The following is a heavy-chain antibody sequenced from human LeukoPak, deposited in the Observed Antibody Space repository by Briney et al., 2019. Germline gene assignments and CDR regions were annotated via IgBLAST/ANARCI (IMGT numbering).Heavy chain of an antibody. CDR2: INHSGST. CDR3: ARGLPTGTASDY. Sequence: SETLSLTCAAYGGSFSGYYWSWIRQPPGKGLEWIGEINHSGSTNYNPSLKSRVTISVDTSKNQFSLKLSSVTAADTTVYYCARGLPTGTASDYWGQGTLVTVSS. CDR1: GGSFSGYY. V-gene: IGHV4-34*01. J-gene: IGHJ4*02. D-gene: IGHD1-1*01.